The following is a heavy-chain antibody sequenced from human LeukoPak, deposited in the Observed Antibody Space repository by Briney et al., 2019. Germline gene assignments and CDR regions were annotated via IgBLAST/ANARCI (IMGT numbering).Heavy chain of an antibody. CDR3: AKEVTIPAAGRKDYYYYGLDV. CDR1: GFTFSSYA. CDR2: ISGSGGST. J-gene: IGHJ6*02. D-gene: IGHD6-13*01. Sequence: AGGSLRLSCAASGFTFSSYAMSWVRQAPGKGLEWVSAISGSGGSTYYADSVKGRFTISRDNSKNTLYLQMDSLRAEDTAVYYCAKEVTIPAAGRKDYYYYGLDVWGQGTTVTVSS. V-gene: IGHV3-23*01.